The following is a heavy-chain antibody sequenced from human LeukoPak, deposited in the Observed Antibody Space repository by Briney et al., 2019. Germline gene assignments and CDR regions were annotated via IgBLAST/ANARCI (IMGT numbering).Heavy chain of an antibody. J-gene: IGHJ5*02. Sequence: GGSLRLSCAASGFTVSSNYVSWVRQAPGKGLEWVSVIYSGGSTYYADSVKGRFTISRDNSKNTLYLQMNSLRAEDTAVYYCARYYYDSSGYYYWFDPWGQGTLVTVSS. CDR2: IYSGGST. V-gene: IGHV3-53*01. CDR3: ARYYYDSSGYYYWFDP. CDR1: GFTVSSNY. D-gene: IGHD3-22*01.